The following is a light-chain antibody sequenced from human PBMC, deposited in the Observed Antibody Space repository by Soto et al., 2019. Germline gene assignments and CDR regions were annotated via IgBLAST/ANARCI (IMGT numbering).Light chain of an antibody. Sequence: EIVLTQSPGTLSLSPGQRATLSCRASETLSSGSLAWYQQKPGQAPRLLISNASRRATGTPDRFSGSGSGTDFALTISRLEPEDFAVYFCQQYGRSPVTVGPGTKVDSK. CDR1: ETLSSGS. CDR3: QQYGRSPVT. V-gene: IGKV3-20*01. CDR2: NAS. J-gene: IGKJ3*01.